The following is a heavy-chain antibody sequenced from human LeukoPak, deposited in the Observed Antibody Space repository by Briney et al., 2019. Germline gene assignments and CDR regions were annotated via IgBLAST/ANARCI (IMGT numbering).Heavy chain of an antibody. CDR3: AKPHFDG. Sequence: GGSLRLSCAASGFSFSSYGMHWVRQAPGKGLEWVAFIRYDGSNKYYADSVKGRFTISRDNSKNTRYLQMNSLRARHTAVYHCAKPHFDGWGQGTLVTDSS. CDR2: IRYDGSNK. CDR1: GFSFSSYG. V-gene: IGHV3-30*02. J-gene: IGHJ4*02.